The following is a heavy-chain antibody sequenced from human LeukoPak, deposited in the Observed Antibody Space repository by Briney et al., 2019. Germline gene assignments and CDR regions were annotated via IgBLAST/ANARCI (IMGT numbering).Heavy chain of an antibody. Sequence: SETLSLTCAVSGGSISSSNWWSWVRQPPGKGLEWIGEIYHSGSTNYNPSLKSRVTISVDRSKNQFSLRLSSVTAAYTAVYYCARRGYCSGGSCFPFDYWGQGTLVTVSS. V-gene: IGHV4-4*02. D-gene: IGHD2-15*01. CDR1: GGSISSSNW. J-gene: IGHJ4*02. CDR2: IYHSGST. CDR3: ARRGYCSGGSCFPFDY.